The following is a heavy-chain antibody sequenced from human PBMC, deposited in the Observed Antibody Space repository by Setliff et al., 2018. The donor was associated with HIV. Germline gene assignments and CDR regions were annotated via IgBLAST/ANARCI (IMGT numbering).Heavy chain of an antibody. CDR3: AKNLYSSRWSPLDY. J-gene: IGHJ4*02. CDR2: IRYDESDK. D-gene: IGHD6-13*01. CDR1: GFTFSSHG. V-gene: IGHV3-30*02. Sequence: GGSLRLSCVVSGFTFSSHGMHWVRQAPGKGLEWVAFIRYDESDKQYADSVKGRFTISRDNSKNTLYLQMNSLRTEDTAVYYCAKNLYSSRWSPLDYWGQGTLVTVSS.